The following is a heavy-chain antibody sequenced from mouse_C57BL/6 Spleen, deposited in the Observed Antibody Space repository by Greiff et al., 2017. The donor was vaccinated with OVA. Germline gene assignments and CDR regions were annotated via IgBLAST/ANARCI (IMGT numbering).Heavy chain of an antibody. Sequence: QVQLQQSGPELVKPGASVKISCKASGYAFSSSWMNWVKQRPGKGLEWIGRIYPGDGDTNYNGKFKGKATLTADKSSSTAYMQLSSLTSEDSAVYFCVGGCDYDEDWYFDVWGTGTTVTVSS. CDR1: GYAFSSSW. CDR2: IYPGDGDT. J-gene: IGHJ1*03. D-gene: IGHD2-4*01. CDR3: VGGCDYDEDWYFDV. V-gene: IGHV1-82*01.